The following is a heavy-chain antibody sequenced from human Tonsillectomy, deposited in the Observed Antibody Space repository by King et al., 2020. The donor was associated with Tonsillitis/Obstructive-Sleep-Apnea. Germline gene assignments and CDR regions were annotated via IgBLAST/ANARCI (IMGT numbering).Heavy chain of an antibody. CDR3: ATCPTGTFDYYYMDV. CDR1: GFTFSSYW. Sequence: VQLVESGGGLVQPGGSLRLSCAASGFTFSSYWMSWVRQAPGKGLEWVANIKQDGSEKYYVDSVKGRFTISRDNAKNSLYLQMNSLRAEDTAVYYCATCPTGTFDYYYMDVWGKGTTVTVSS. V-gene: IGHV3-7*01. J-gene: IGHJ6*03. CDR2: IKQDGSEK. D-gene: IGHD1-1*01.